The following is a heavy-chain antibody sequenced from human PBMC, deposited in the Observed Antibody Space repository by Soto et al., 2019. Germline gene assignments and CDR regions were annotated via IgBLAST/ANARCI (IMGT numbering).Heavy chain of an antibody. J-gene: IGHJ4*02. CDR1: GGSISSYY. CDR2: IYYSGST. V-gene: IGHV4-59*08. Sequence: PSETLSLTCTVSGGSISSYYWSWIRQPPGKGLEWIGYIYYSGSTNYNPSLKSRITISVDTSKNQFSLKLSSVTAADTAVYYCARRWGRSFDYWGQGTLVTVSS. D-gene: IGHD2-15*01. CDR3: ARRWGRSFDY.